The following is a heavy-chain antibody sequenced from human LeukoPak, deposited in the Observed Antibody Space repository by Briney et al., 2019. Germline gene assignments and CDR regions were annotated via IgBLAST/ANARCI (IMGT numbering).Heavy chain of an antibody. CDR1: GFTFSSYS. D-gene: IGHD4-23*01. CDR3: ARGEDKYGGNPDFHY. Sequence: GGSLRLSCAASGFTFSSYSMNWVRQAPGKGLEWVSYISSSSSTIYYADSVKGRFTISRDNAKNSLYLQMNSLRAEDTAVYYCARGEDKYGGNPDFHYWGQGTLVTVSS. J-gene: IGHJ4*01. V-gene: IGHV3-48*04. CDR2: ISSSSSTI.